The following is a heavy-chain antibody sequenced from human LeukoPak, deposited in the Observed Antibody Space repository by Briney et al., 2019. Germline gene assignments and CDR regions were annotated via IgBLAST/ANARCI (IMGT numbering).Heavy chain of an antibody. D-gene: IGHD3-9*01. J-gene: IGHJ4*02. Sequence: ASQTLSLTCAVSGGSISSGGYSWSWIRQPPGKGLEWIGYIYHSGSTYYNPSLKSRVTISVDRSKNQFSLKLSFVTAADTAVYYCARARYDILTGYSPPGYYFDYWGQGTLVTVSS. V-gene: IGHV4-30-2*01. CDR3: ARARYDILTGYSPPGYYFDY. CDR2: IYHSGST. CDR1: GGSISSGGYS.